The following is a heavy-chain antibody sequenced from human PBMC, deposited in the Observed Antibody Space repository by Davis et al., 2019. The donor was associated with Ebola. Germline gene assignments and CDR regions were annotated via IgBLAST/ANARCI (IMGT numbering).Heavy chain of an antibody. D-gene: IGHD3-10*01. V-gene: IGHV4-59*08. Sequence: SETLSLTCNVSGGSISSYYWSWIRQPPGKGLEWIGYIYYSGSTNYNPSLKSRVTISVDTSKNQFSLKLSSVTAADTAVYYCARQGSFRFGELLCYYYGMDVWGQGTTVTVSS. J-gene: IGHJ6*02. CDR1: GGSISSYY. CDR3: ARQGSFRFGELLCYYYGMDV. CDR2: IYYSGST.